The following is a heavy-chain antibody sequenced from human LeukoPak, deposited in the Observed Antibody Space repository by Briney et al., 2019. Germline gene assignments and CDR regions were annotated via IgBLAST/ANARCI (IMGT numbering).Heavy chain of an antibody. D-gene: IGHD2-15*01. CDR2: ISYDGSNK. CDR3: AKLSWGLGYCSGGSCYSKVY. Sequence: GRSLRLSCAVSGFTFSSYGMHSVPQAPGKGLEWVAVISYDGSNKYYADCVKRRFTISRDNSKNPRYLQMNSLRAEDTAVYSCAKLSWGLGYCSGGSCYSKVYWGQGTLVTVSS. V-gene: IGHV3-30*18. CDR1: GFTFSSYG. J-gene: IGHJ4*02.